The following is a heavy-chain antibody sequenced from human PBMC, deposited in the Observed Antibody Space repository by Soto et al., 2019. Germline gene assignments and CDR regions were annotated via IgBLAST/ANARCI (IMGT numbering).Heavy chain of an antibody. CDR1: GGSIYRSGYY. Sequence: SETLSLTCTVSGGSIYRSGYYWGWIRQPPGRGLEWMGNIDYNGVAYSNPSLKSRVTISRDTSKNQFSLKLTSVTAADTALYYCGKVLVGATGHTDSDSWGPGTLVTVSS. CDR2: IDYNGVA. CDR3: GKVLVGATGHTDSDS. J-gene: IGHJ4*02. D-gene: IGHD2-15*01. V-gene: IGHV4-39*01.